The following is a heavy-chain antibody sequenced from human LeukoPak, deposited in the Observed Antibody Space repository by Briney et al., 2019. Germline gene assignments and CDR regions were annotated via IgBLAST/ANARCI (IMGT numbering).Heavy chain of an antibody. D-gene: IGHD4-17*01. Sequence: GGSLRLSCAASGFTFSSYEMNWVRQAPGKGLEWVSYISSSGSTIYYADSVKGRFTISRDNAKNSLYLQMDSLRAEDTAVYYCARASDEYGDSEGVDDYWGQGTLVTVSS. J-gene: IGHJ4*02. CDR1: GFTFSSYE. CDR3: ARASDEYGDSEGVDDY. CDR2: ISSSGSTI. V-gene: IGHV3-48*03.